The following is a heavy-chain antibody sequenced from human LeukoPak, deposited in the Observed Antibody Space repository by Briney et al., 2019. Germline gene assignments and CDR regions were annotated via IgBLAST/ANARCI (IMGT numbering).Heavy chain of an antibody. J-gene: IGHJ4*02. CDR3: ASGVGATGFDY. CDR1: GYSISSGYY. D-gene: IGHD1-26*01. V-gene: IGHV4-38-2*01. CDR2: IYHSGST. Sequence: SETLSLTCAVSGYSISSGYYWGWIRQPPGKGLEWIGSIYHSGSTYYNPSLKSRVTISVDTSKNQFFLKLSSVTAADTAVYYCASGVGATGFDYWGQGTLVTVSS.